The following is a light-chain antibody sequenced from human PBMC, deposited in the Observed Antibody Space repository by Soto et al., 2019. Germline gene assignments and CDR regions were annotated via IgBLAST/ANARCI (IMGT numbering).Light chain of an antibody. CDR2: KAS. J-gene: IGKJ4*01. Sequence: DIQMTQSPSTLSASVGDRVTITCRASQSISSWLAWYQQKPGKAPKLLIYKASTLKSGVPSRFSGSGSGTEFTLTISSLQPDDFATYYCQQSDNYPLTFGRGTKVDIK. V-gene: IGKV1-5*03. CDR1: QSISSW. CDR3: QQSDNYPLT.